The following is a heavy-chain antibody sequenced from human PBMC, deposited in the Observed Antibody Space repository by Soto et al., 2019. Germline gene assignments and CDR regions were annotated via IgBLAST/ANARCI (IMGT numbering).Heavy chain of an antibody. CDR1: GGSISSGDYY. CDR2: IYYSGST. CDR3: ARGGSSFVYCGGDYQHDY. J-gene: IGHJ4*02. Sequence: SETLSLTCTVSGGSISSGDYYWSWIRQPPGKGLEWIGYIYYSGSTYYNPSLKSRVTISVDTSKNQFSLKLSSVTAADTAVYYCARGGSSFVYCGGDYQHDYWGQGTLVTVSS. D-gene: IGHD2-21*02. V-gene: IGHV4-30-4*01.